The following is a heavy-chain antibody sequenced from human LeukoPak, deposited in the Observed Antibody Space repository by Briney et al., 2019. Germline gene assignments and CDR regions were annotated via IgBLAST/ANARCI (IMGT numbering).Heavy chain of an antibody. CDR3: ARDVPGSIGTTARFDP. V-gene: IGHV1-18*01. Sequence: ASVTVSCKSSGYTSSSYGISWIRQAPGQGLEWMGWISAYNDNTNYAQIFQGRVSMTTDTSTSTAYMELRSLRSDDTAVYYCARDVPGSIGTTARFDPWGQGTLVIVSS. D-gene: IGHD1-1*01. CDR1: GYTSSSYG. J-gene: IGHJ5*02. CDR2: ISAYNDNT.